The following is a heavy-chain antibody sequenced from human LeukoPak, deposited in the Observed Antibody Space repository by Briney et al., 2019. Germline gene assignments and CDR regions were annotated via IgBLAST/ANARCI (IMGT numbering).Heavy chain of an antibody. D-gene: IGHD4/OR15-4a*01. Sequence: GGSLRLSCAASGFTFDNYAMNGVRQAPGKGLEWVLGISGSGVNTYYADSVKGRFTISRDNSKNKLYLQLNSLRGEDTAIYYCARDTSFNYGAHAMDVWGQGTTVTVSS. CDR2: ISGSGVNT. J-gene: IGHJ6*02. CDR3: ARDTSFNYGAHAMDV. V-gene: IGHV3-23*01. CDR1: GFTFDNYA.